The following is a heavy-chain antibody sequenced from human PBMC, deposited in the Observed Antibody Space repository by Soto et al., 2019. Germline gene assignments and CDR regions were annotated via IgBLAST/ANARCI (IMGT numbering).Heavy chain of an antibody. J-gene: IGHJ6*03. CDR3: AKAGWFGELLGAPYYYYYYMDV. Sequence: GGSLRLSCAASGFTFSSYAMSWVRQAPGKGLEWVSAISGSGGNTYYADSVKGRFTISRDNSKNTLYLQMNSLRAEDTAVYYCAKAGWFGELLGAPYYYYYYMDVWGKGTTVTVSS. V-gene: IGHV3-23*01. CDR2: ISGSGGNT. CDR1: GFTFSSYA. D-gene: IGHD3-10*01.